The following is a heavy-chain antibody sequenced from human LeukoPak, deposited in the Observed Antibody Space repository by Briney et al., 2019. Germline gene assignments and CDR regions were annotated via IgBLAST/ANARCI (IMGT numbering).Heavy chain of an antibody. D-gene: IGHD6-13*01. J-gene: IGHJ4*02. CDR1: GFTVSSNY. CDR3: AREREGYYYDY. V-gene: IGHV3-66*01. CDR2: IYSGTST. Sequence: PGGSPRLSCAASGFTVSSNYMSWVRQAPGKGLEWVSVIYSGTSTYYADSVKGRFTISRDNSKNTLYLQMNSLRAEDTAVYYCAREREGYYYDYWGRGTLVTVSS.